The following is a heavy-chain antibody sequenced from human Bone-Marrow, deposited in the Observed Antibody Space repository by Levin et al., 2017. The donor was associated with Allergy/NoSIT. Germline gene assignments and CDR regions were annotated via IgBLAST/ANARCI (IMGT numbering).Heavy chain of an antibody. CDR2: ISTSSSNR. CDR3: ARIQEPHYFDS. CDR1: GFTFSSYS. D-gene: IGHD1-14*01. Sequence: GGSLRLSCAASGFTFSSYSMIWVRQAPGKGLEWVSSISTSSSNRHYADSVKGRFTISRDNAKKSLYLQMNSLRAEDTAVYYCARIQEPHYFDSWGQGSLVTVAS. V-gene: IGHV3-21*01. J-gene: IGHJ4*02.